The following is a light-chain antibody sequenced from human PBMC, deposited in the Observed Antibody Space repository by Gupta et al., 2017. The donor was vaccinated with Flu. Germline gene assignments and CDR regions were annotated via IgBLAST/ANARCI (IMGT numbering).Light chain of an antibody. CDR3: QQYNSYPLT. CDR2: KAS. J-gene: IGKJ4*01. V-gene: IGKV1-5*03. Sequence: GDRVTITCRASQSISSWLAWYQQKPGEAPKLLIYKASSLESGVPSRFSGSGSGTEFTLTISSLQPDDFATYYCQQYNSYPLTFGGGTKVEIK. CDR1: QSISSW.